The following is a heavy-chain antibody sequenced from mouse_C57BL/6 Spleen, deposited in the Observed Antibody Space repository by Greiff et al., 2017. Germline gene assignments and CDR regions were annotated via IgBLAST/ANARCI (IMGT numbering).Heavy chain of an antibody. V-gene: IGHV5-4*03. J-gene: IGHJ4*01. Sequence: EVMLVESGGGLVKPGGSLKLSCAASGFTFSSYAMSWVRQTPEKRLEWVATISDGGSYTYYPDNVKGRFTISRDNAKNNLYLQMSHLKSEDTAMYYCARGLTAVPLALDYWGQGTSVTVAS. CDR2: ISDGGSYT. CDR3: ARGLTAVPLALDY. D-gene: IGHD6-1*01. CDR1: GFTFSSYA.